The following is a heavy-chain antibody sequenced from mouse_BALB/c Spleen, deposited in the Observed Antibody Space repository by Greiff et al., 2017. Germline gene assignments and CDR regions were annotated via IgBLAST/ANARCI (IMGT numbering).Heavy chain of an antibody. CDR3: ARGHFDY. J-gene: IGHJ2*01. V-gene: IGHV5-6*01. Sequence: VQLKESGGDLVKPGGSLKLSCAASGFTFSSYGMSWVRQTPDKRLEWVATISSGGSYTYYPDSVKGRFTISRDNAKNTLYLQMSSLKSEDTAMYYCARGHFDYWGQGTTLTVSS. CDR1: GFTFSSYG. CDR2: ISSGGSYT.